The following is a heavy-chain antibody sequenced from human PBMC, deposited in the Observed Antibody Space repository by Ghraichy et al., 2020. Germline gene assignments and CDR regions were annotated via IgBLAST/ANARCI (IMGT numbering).Heavy chain of an antibody. V-gene: IGHV3-23*01. CDR2: ISGSGGST. CDR3: AKDPYYYDSPVTGAFDI. Sequence: GGSLRLSCAASGFTFSSYAMSWVRQAPGKGLEWVSAISGSGGSTYYADSVKGRFTISRDNSKNTLYLQMNSLRAEDTAVYYCAKDPYYYDSPVTGAFDIWGQGTMVTVSS. D-gene: IGHD3-22*01. J-gene: IGHJ3*02. CDR1: GFTFSSYA.